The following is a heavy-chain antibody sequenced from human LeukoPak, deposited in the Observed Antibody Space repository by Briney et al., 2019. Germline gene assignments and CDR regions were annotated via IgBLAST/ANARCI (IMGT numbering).Heavy chain of an antibody. J-gene: IGHJ4*02. Sequence: ASVKVSCKASGYSFTTYGLTWVRQAPGQGLEWMGWISAYNGNTNYAQKVQGRVTMTTDTSTSTASMELRSLRSDDTAVYYCARGPSGVGDYDYWGQGTLVTVSS. CDR1: GYSFTTYG. D-gene: IGHD4-17*01. CDR3: ARGPSGVGDYDY. CDR2: ISAYNGNT. V-gene: IGHV1-18*01.